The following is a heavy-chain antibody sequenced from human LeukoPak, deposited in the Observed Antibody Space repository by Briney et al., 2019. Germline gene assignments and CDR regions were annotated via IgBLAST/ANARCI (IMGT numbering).Heavy chain of an antibody. J-gene: IGHJ4*02. V-gene: IGHV4-31*03. Sequence: TLSLTCTVSGGSISSGGYYWSWIRQHPGKGLEWIGYIYYSGSTYYNPSLKSRVTISVDTSKNQFSLKLSSVTAADTAVYYCARGLQYYFDSGGNYNYWGQGTLVTVSS. CDR2: IYYSGST. CDR1: GGSISSGGYY. CDR3: ARGLQYYFDSGGNYNY. D-gene: IGHD3-22*01.